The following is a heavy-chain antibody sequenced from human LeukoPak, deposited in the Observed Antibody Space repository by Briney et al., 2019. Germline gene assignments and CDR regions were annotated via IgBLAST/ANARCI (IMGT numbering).Heavy chain of an antibody. CDR1: GGSISSYY. CDR2: IYYSGST. J-gene: IGHJ5*02. V-gene: IGHV4-59*01. Sequence: SETLSLTCTVSGGSISSYYWNWIRQPPRKGLEWIGYIYYSGSTKYNPSLESRVTISVDSSKNQFSLKLSAVTAADTAVYYCARGVPQGWVHWFDPWGQGTLVTVSS. D-gene: IGHD1-26*01. CDR3: ARGVPQGWVHWFDP.